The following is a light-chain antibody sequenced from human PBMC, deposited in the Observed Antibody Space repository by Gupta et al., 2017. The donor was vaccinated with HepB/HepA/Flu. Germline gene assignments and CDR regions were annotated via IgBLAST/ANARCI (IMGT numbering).Light chain of an antibody. Sequence: PVLTQSSSASVPLGSSVTPTCSLRSGNSDHIIAWPQQQPGKAPRFLMKIESSGSYYRRSGLPDRFSGSAAGADRHLTISNVQSDDEADYYCETWGAYTGIFGGGTKLTVL. V-gene: IGLV4-60*03. CDR1: SGNSDHI. CDR3: ETWGAYTGI. J-gene: IGLJ2*01. CDR2: IESSGSY.